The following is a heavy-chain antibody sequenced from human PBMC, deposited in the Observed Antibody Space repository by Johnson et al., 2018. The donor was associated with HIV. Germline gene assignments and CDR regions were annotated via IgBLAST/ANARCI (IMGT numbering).Heavy chain of an antibody. D-gene: IGHD6-19*01. J-gene: IGHJ3*02. CDR2: ITWNGGGT. V-gene: IGHV3-20*04. Sequence: VQLVESGGGLVQPGRSLRLSCAASGFTFDEYDMSWVRQGPGKGLEWVSGITWNGGGTGYADSVKGRFTISRDNAKNSLYLQMNSLRAEDTAVYYCAKGLAVSPWADAFDIWGQGTMVTVSS. CDR3: AKGLAVSPWADAFDI. CDR1: GFTFDEYD.